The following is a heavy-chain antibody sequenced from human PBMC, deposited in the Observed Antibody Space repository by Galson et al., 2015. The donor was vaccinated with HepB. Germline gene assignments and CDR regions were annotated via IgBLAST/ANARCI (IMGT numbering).Heavy chain of an antibody. CDR1: GFTFSGSS. CDR2: IRSKASSHAT. D-gene: IGHD6-19*01. Sequence: SLRLSCAASGFTFSGSSIHWVRPASGKGLERVGRIRSKASSHATAYTASMKGRFTISRDDSKNKAYLHMNSVKTEDTAVYYCARLGDLSGYSSLWDQGTLVTVSS. J-gene: IGHJ4*02. V-gene: IGHV3-73*01. CDR3: ARLGDLSGYSSL.